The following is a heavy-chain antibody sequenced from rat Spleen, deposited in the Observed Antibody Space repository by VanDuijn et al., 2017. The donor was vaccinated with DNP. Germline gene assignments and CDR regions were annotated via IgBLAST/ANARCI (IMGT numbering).Heavy chain of an antibody. D-gene: IGHD4-3*01. CDR2: ITSSGGTT. Sequence: EVQLVESGGDLVQPGRSLKLSCVASGFTFNNYWMTWIRQVPGKGLEWVASITSSGGTTSYPDSVNGRFTISRDNAENTVHLQMNSLRSEDMATYYCVRWNSGHFDYWGQGVMVTVSS. CDR3: VRWNSGHFDY. V-gene: IGHV5-31*01. CDR1: GFTFNNYW. J-gene: IGHJ2*01.